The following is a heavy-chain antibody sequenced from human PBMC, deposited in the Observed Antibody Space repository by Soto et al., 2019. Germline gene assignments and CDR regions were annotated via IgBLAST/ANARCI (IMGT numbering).Heavy chain of an antibody. CDR1: GFTFSTYG. J-gene: IGHJ4*01. D-gene: IGHD6-13*01. CDR2: MSYDGTKQ. Sequence: QVQLVESGGGVFQPGRSLRLSCAASGFTFSTYGMRWVRQAPGKGLEWVAAMSYDGTKQYYVDSVKGRFTITRDNSRNTLFLQVNSLRDEDTAVYYCAKEYGSTWIDHWGQGTLVTVSS. V-gene: IGHV3-30*18. CDR3: AKEYGSTWIDH.